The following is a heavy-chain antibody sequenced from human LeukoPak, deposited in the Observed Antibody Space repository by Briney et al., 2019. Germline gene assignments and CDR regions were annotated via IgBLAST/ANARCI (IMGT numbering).Heavy chain of an antibody. CDR1: DDSISSSTYY. J-gene: IGHJ4*02. D-gene: IGHD3-22*01. Sequence: PSDTLSLTCIISDDSISSSTYYWGWIRQPPGKGLEWIGTLYYSGKTYYNPSLKSRVTISIDTSKNQFSLKLSSVTAADTAVYYCARFSLDSSGYYRQGGSYYSYYFDYWGQGTLVTVSS. CDR3: ARFSLDSSGYYRQGGSYYSYYFDY. CDR2: LYYSGKT. V-gene: IGHV4-39*07.